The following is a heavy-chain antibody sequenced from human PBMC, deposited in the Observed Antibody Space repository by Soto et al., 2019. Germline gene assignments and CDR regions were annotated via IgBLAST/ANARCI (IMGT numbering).Heavy chain of an antibody. Sequence: ASVKVSCKASGCTFTSYYMHWVRQAPGRGLEWMGIINPSGGSTSYAQKFQGRVTMTRDTSTSTVYMELSSLRSEDTAVYYCAREGTTVPHDYYWGQGTLVTVSS. CDR3: AREGTTVPHDYY. CDR2: INPSGGST. CDR1: GCTFTSYY. V-gene: IGHV1-46*01. D-gene: IGHD4-4*01. J-gene: IGHJ4*02.